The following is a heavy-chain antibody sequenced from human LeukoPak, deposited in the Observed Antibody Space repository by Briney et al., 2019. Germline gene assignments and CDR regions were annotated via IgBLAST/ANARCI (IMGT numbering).Heavy chain of an antibody. V-gene: IGHV1-24*01. J-gene: IGHJ4*02. CDR2: YDPEGGET. D-gene: IGHD3-3*01. Sequence: ASVKVSCKVSGYELTDLSVHWVRQAPGKGLEWMGGYDPEGGETIFAQKFQGRVSMTEDTSTDTAYMELSSLRSEDTAIYYCATALKIVWSGYYCFDYWGQGTLVTVSS. CDR1: GYELTDLS. CDR3: ATALKIVWSGYYCFDY.